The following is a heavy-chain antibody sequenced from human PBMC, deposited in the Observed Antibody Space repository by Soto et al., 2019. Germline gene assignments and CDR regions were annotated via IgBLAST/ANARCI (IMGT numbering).Heavy chain of an antibody. CDR2: INPSGGST. CDR1: GYTFTSYY. J-gene: IGHJ6*02. CDR3: ARSRSDTFYYYYGMDV. Sequence: ASVKVSCKASGYTFTSYYMHWVRQAPGQGLEWMGMINPSGGSTSYAQKFQGRVTMTRDTSTSTVYMELSSLRSEDTAVYYCARSRSDTFYYYYGMDVWGQGTTVTVSS. V-gene: IGHV1-46*01.